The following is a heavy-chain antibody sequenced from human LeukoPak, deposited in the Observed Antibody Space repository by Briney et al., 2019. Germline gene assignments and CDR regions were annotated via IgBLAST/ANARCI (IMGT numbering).Heavy chain of an antibody. CDR1: GFTFSSFA. D-gene: IGHD1-26*01. Sequence: GGSLRLSCTASGFTFSSFAMSWVRQAPGKGLDWVSAISGSGDSTSYADSVRGRFIISRDNSKNTLYLQMDSLRAEDTAVYYCATNRATGGHRFDYWGQGTLVTVSS. J-gene: IGHJ4*02. CDR2: ISGSGDST. V-gene: IGHV3-23*01. CDR3: ATNRATGGHRFDY.